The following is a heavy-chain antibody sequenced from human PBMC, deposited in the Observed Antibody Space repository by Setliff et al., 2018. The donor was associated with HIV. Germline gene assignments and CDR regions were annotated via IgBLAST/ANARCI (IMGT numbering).Heavy chain of an antibody. CDR1: GFAFSSHQ. Sequence: GGSLRLSCAASGFAFSSHQMSWVRQAPGKGLEWVAKIRQDGTDKYYVDSVKGRFTISRDNAKNSLYLQMNSLRAEDTAIYYCARDWRSGYDKGAYHYYYGMDVWGQGTTVTVSS. D-gene: IGHD5-12*01. CDR2: IRQDGTDK. V-gene: IGHV3-7*01. CDR3: ARDWRSGYDKGAYHYYYGMDV. J-gene: IGHJ6*02.